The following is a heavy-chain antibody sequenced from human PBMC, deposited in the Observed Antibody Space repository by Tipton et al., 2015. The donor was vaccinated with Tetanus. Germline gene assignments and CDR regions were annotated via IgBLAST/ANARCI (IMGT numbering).Heavy chain of an antibody. J-gene: IGHJ2*01. D-gene: IGHD4-23*01. V-gene: IGHV4-59*02. CDR3: ASMTPVDWYFDL. CDR1: DFTVSNYW. CDR2: IYYSGST. Sequence: LRLSCAASDFTVSNYWLTWIRQAPGRGLEWIGLIYYSGSTSYNPSLKSRVTISVDTSKNQLSLKLTSVTAADTAVYYCASMTPVDWYFDLWGRGTLVTVSS.